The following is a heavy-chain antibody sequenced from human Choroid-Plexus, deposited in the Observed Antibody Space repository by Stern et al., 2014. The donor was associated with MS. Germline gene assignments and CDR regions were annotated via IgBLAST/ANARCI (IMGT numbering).Heavy chain of an antibody. D-gene: IGHD2/OR15-2a*01. J-gene: IGHJ5*02. CDR3: AKDRQYLTYFFDH. CDR1: GFTFGSCA. CDR2: VSYDGSNK. V-gene: IGHV3-30*18. Sequence: SGGGVVQPGRPLRLSCVASGFTFGSCAMHWVRQAPGKGLEWVAGVSYDGSNKYYADSVKGRFTISRDNSQNTLYMQMSSLRPEDTAVYYCAKDRQYLTYFFDHWGQGSLVTVSS.